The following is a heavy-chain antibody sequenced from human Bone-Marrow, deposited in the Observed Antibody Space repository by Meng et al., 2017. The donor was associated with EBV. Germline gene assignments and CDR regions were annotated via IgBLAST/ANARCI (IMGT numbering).Heavy chain of an antibody. J-gene: IGHJ4*02. V-gene: IGHV3-23*04. CDR2: ISGSGTST. D-gene: IGHD1-26*01. Sequence: EVQLVEPGGGLVQPGGSRVPPGVASGFTFSSYAMTWVRQAPGKGLEWVSTISGSGTSTHHADSVKGRFTISRDNSKNTLYLQMNSLRAEDTAVYYCAKNHVPSGRYSEFDYWGQGTLVTVSS. CDR3: AKNHVPSGRYSEFDY. CDR1: GFTFSSYA.